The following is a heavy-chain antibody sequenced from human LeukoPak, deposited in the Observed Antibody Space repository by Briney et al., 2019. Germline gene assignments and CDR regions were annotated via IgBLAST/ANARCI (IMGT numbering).Heavy chain of an antibody. CDR1: GGSFSGYY. V-gene: IGHV4-34*01. D-gene: IGHD6-13*01. CDR3: ARGVGSSSWYPHLYFDY. Sequence: SETLSLTCAVYGGSFSGYYWSWIRQPPGKGLEWIGEINHSGSTNYSPSLKSRVTISVDTSKNQFSLKLSSVTAADTAVYYCARGVGSSSWYPHLYFDYWGQGTLVTVSS. J-gene: IGHJ4*02. CDR2: INHSGST.